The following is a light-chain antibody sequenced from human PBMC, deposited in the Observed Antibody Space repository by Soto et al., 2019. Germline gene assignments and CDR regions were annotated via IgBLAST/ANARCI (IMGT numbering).Light chain of an antibody. CDR3: QQDNNWPTYN. V-gene: IGKV3-15*01. Sequence: EIVMTQSPATLSVSPGERATLSCRASQSVSSNLAWYQQKPGQAPRLLIYGASTRATGIPARFSGSGSGTEFTLTISSLQSEDVAVYYCQQDNNWPTYNFGQGTKLEIK. J-gene: IGKJ2*01. CDR2: GAS. CDR1: QSVSSN.